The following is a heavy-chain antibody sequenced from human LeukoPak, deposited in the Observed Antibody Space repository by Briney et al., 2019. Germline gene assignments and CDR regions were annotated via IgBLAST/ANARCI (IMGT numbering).Heavy chain of an antibody. V-gene: IGHV3-23*01. Sequence: GGSLRLSCAASGFTFSSSGMSWVRQAPGKGLEWVSAISGSGVTTYYADSVKGRFTISRDNSKNTLYLQMNSLRAEDTAIYYCATYRQVLLPFESWGQGTLVTVSS. CDR1: GFTFSSSG. D-gene: IGHD2-8*02. CDR3: ATYRQVLLPFES. J-gene: IGHJ4*02. CDR2: ISGSGVTT.